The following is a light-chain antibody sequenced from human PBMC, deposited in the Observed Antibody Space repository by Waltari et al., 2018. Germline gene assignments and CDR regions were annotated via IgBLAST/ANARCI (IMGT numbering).Light chain of an antibody. CDR1: SSNIGAGYD. CDR2: GNS. Sequence: QSVLTQPPSVSGAPGQRVPISCTGSSSNIGAGYDVPWYQQLPGTAPKLLIYGNSNRPSGVPDRFSGSKSGTSASLAITGLQAEDEADYYCQSYDSSLSALFGGGTKLTVL. J-gene: IGLJ2*01. CDR3: QSYDSSLSAL. V-gene: IGLV1-40*01.